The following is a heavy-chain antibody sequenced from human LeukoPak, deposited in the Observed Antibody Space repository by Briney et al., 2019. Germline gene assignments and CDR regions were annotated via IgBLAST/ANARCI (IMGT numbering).Heavy chain of an antibody. CDR3: AKILVRGVIITALDAFDI. D-gene: IGHD3-10*01. CDR1: GFTFSSYS. CDR2: ISGSGGST. J-gene: IGHJ3*02. V-gene: IGHV3-23*01. Sequence: PGGSLRLSCAASGFTFSSYSMNWVRQAPGKGLEWVSAISGSGGSTYYADSVTGRFTISRDNSKNTLYLQMNSLRAEDTAVYYCAKILVRGVIITALDAFDIWGQGTMVTVSS.